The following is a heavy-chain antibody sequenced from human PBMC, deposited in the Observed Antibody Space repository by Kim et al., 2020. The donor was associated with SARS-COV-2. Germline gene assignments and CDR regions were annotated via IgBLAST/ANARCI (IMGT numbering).Heavy chain of an antibody. D-gene: IGHD1-1*01. J-gene: IGHJ6*02. CDR1: GFTSSSYW. Sequence: GGSLRLSCAASGFTSSSYWMSWVRQAPGKGLEWVATIKPGGGDTYYVDSVKGRFTISRDNTKNSLYLEMNTLRAEDTAVYYCARDGLGSTGTTNLSPLMEVWGQGTTVTVSS. CDR3: ARDGLGSTGTTNLSPLMEV. V-gene: IGHV3-7*01. CDR2: IKPGGGDT.